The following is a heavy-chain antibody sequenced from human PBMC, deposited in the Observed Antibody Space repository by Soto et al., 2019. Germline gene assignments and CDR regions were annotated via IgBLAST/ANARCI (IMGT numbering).Heavy chain of an antibody. J-gene: IGHJ4*02. D-gene: IGHD6-19*01. Sequence: QVQLQESGPGLVKPSETLSLTCTVSGGSISSHYWSWIRQPPGKGLEWMGYIHDSGNTNYNPSLKSRITLCVDTSNNQFSLKLISVTAADTAVYYCARGGWYNDYWGQGTLVTVSS. CDR3: ARGGWYNDY. V-gene: IGHV4-59*11. CDR1: GGSISSHY. CDR2: IHDSGNT.